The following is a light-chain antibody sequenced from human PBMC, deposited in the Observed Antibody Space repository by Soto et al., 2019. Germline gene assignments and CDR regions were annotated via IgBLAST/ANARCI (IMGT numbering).Light chain of an antibody. J-gene: IGKJ1*01. V-gene: IGKV1-5*01. CDR2: DAS. CDR3: QQYNSYSPT. Sequence: DIQMTQSPSTLSASVGDRVTITCRASQSISSWLAWYQQKPGKAPKLLIYDASSLERGVPSRFSGSGSGTEFTLTISSLQPEDFATYYCQQYNSYSPTFGQGTKVEIK. CDR1: QSISSW.